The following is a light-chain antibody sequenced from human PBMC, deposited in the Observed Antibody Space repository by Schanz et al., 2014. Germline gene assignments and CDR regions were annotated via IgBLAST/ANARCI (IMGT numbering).Light chain of an antibody. CDR3: QHYNTYSRP. V-gene: IGKV3-11*01. CDR2: DVS. J-gene: IGKJ1*01. CDR1: QSVSSD. Sequence: EIVLTQSPATLSLSPGERATLSCRASQSVSSDLAWYQRKPGQAPRLLIHDVSNRATGIPARFSGSGSGTDFTLTISSLQPDDFATYYCQHYNTYSRPFGQGTKVEIK.